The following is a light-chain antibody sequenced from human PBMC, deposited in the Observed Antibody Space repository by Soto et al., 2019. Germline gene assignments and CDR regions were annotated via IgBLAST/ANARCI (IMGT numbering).Light chain of an antibody. CDR1: QSVLYISNNNNY. CDR3: QQYYTSPVT. CDR2: WAS. J-gene: IGKJ4*01. V-gene: IGKV4-1*01. Sequence: DIVMTQSPDSLAVSLGERATINCKSSQSVLYISNNNNYLAWYQQKPGQPPKLLIYWASTRESGVPDRFSGSGSGTDFTLTISNLQAEDVAVYYCQQYYTSPVTFGGGTKVEIK.